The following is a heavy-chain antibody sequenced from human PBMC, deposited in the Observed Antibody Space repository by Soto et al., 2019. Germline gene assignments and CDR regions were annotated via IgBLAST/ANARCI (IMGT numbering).Heavy chain of an antibody. V-gene: IGHV4-59*01. CDR1: GGSISSYY. CDR2: IYYSGST. D-gene: IGHD6-13*01. CDR3: ARAHPYYNHIAAAGSNWFDP. Sequence: SETLSLTCTVSGGSISSYYWSWIRQPPGKGLEWIGYIYYSGSTNYNPSLKSRVTISVDTSKNQFSLKLSSVTAVDTAVYYCARAHPYYNHIAAAGSNWFDPWGQGTLVTVSS. J-gene: IGHJ5*02.